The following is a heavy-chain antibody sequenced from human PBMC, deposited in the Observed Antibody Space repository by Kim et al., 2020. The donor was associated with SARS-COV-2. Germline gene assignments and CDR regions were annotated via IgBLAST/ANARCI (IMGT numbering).Heavy chain of an antibody. D-gene: IGHD6-13*01. CDR1: GFTFSSYA. Sequence: GGSLRLSCAASGFTFSSYAMHWVRQAPGKGLEWVAVISYDGSNKYYADSVKGRFTISRDNSKNTLYLQMNSLRAEDTAVYYCARDPGAAAGTWRALLGDAFDIWGQGTMVTVSS. CDR2: ISYDGSNK. CDR3: ARDPGAAAGTWRALLGDAFDI. V-gene: IGHV3-30*04. J-gene: IGHJ3*02.